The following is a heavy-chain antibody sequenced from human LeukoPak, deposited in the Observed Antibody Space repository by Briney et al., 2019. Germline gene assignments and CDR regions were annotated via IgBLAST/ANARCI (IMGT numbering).Heavy chain of an antibody. CDR2: ISYDEREK. J-gene: IGHJ4*02. D-gene: IGHD4-23*01. Sequence: GGSLRLSCAASGFTFSRYAMHWVRQAPGKGLEWVALISYDEREKYYAESVKGRFTVSRDNSKNTLYLQMYTLRGEDTAMYYCASDYGGNCCSYFDYWGQGTLVTVSS. CDR3: ASDYGGNCCSYFDY. CDR1: GFTFSRYA. V-gene: IGHV3-30*04.